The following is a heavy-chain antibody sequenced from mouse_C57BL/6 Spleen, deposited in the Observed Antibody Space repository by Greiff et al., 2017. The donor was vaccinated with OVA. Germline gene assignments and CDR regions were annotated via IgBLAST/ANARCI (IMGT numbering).Heavy chain of an antibody. V-gene: IGHV1-64*01. CDR2: LHPNSGST. J-gene: IGHJ2*01. CDR1: GYTFTSYW. Sequence: QVQLQQPGAELVKPGASVKLSCKASGYTFTSYWMPWVTQRPGQGLEWIGMLHPNSGSTNYNEKFKSKATLTVDKSSSPAYMQLSSLTSDDSAVYYCATTVVATNYCDYWGQGTTLTVSS. D-gene: IGHD1-1*01. CDR3: ATTVVATNYCDY.